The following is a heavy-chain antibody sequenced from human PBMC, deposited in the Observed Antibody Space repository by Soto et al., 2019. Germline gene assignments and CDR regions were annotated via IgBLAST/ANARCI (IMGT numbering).Heavy chain of an antibody. CDR3: ARRLYYDSSGFEGGGMDV. CDR2: IYYSGST. V-gene: IGHV4-39*01. D-gene: IGHD3-22*01. Sequence: QLQLQESGPGLVKPSETLSLTCTVSGGSISSSSYYWGWIRQPPGKGLEWIGSIYYSGSTYYNPSLKSRVPISGDTSKNQFSLKLSSVTAADTAVYYCARRLYYDSSGFEGGGMDVW. CDR1: GGSISSSSYY. J-gene: IGHJ6*01.